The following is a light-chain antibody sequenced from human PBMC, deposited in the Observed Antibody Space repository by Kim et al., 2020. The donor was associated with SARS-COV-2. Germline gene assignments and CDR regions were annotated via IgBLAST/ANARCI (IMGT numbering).Light chain of an antibody. Sequence: DIQMTRSPSTLSASVGDRVTITCRASQSVSSWLAWYQQKPGKAPKLLIYKASTLESGVPSRFSGSGSGTEFTLTISSLQPDDFATYYCQQYNSFSPSYTFGQGTKLEIK. CDR2: KAS. J-gene: IGKJ2*01. CDR1: QSVSSW. V-gene: IGKV1-5*03. CDR3: QQYNSFSPSYT.